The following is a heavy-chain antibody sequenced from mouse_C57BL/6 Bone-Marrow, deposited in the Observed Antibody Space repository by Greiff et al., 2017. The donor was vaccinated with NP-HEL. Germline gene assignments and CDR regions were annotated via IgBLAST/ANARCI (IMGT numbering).Heavy chain of an antibody. D-gene: IGHD1-1*01. CDR1: GYSFTDYN. CDR2: INPNYGTT. J-gene: IGHJ3*01. Sequence: EVKLVESGPELVKPGASVKISCKASGYSFTDYNMNWVKQSNGKSLEWIGVINPNYGTTSYNQKFKGKATLTVDQSSSTAYMQLNSLTSEDSAVYYCARSPYYYGSSPRFAYWGQGTLVTVSA. CDR3: ARSPYYYGSSPRFAY. V-gene: IGHV1-39*01.